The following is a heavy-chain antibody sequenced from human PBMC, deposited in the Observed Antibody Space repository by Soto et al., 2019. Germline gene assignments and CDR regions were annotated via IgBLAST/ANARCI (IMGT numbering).Heavy chain of an antibody. CDR1: GFTFSSYL. CDR2: IKQDGSEK. J-gene: IGHJ3*02. Sequence: MXLSCGSSGFTFSSYLMSWFRQAPGKGLEWVANIKQDGSEKYYVDSVKGRFTISRDNAKNSLYLQMNSLRAEDTAVYYCARERRITHAFDIRGQATMVTV. V-gene: IGHV3-7*03. D-gene: IGHD3-10*01. CDR3: ARERRITHAFDI.